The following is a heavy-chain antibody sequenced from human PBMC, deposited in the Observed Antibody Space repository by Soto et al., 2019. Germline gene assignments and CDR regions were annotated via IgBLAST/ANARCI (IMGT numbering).Heavy chain of an antibody. Sequence: SETLSLTCTVSGGSISSGDYYWSWIRQPPGKGLEWIGYIYYSGSTYYNPSLKNRVTKSVNTSKKQISMKLRSVTAADTAVYYCARDQYNVYYDSSGYLYYYYGMDVWGQGTTVTVSS. J-gene: IGHJ6*02. CDR2: IYYSGST. V-gene: IGHV4-30-4*01. D-gene: IGHD3-22*01. CDR1: GGSISSGDYY. CDR3: ARDQYNVYYDSSGYLYYYYGMDV.